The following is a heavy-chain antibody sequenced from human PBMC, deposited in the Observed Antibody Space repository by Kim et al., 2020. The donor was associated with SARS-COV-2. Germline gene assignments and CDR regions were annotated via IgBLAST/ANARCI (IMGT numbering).Heavy chain of an antibody. CDR2: IWNDGSNE. J-gene: IGHJ5*02. D-gene: IGHD7-27*01. Sequence: GGSLRLSCVAPGFSSYGMHWVRHAPGKGLERVARIWNDGSNEAYVDSVRGRFTITSANSRDTVYLQMSSLRVDGTGLYYCGRDHQRGPGDWFDPWGQGTLGTVSS. V-gene: IGHV3-33*01. CDR3: GRDHQRGPGDWFDP. CDR1: GFSSYG.